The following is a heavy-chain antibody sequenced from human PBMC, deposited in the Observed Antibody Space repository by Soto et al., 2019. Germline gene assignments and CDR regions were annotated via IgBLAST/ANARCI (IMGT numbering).Heavy chain of an antibody. CDR3: ARVNWNPHYYYGMDV. CDR2: IIPIFGTA. J-gene: IGHJ6*02. CDR1: GGTFSSYA. Sequence: SVKVSCKASGGTFSSYAISWVRQAPGQGLEWMGGIIPIFGTANYAQKFQGRVTITADESTSTAYMELSSLRSEDTAVYYCARVNWNPHYYYGMDVWGQGITVTVSS. V-gene: IGHV1-69*13. D-gene: IGHD1-20*01.